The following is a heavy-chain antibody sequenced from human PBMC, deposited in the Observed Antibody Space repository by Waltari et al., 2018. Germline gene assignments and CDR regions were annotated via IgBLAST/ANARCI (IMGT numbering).Heavy chain of an antibody. Sequence: EVQLVESGGGLVQPGGSLRLSCAASGFPFSSYSMNWVRQAPGQGLEWVSYISSSSSTISYADSVKGRFTISRDNAKNSLYLQMNSLRAEDTAVYYCASGSYSYGLGYWGQGTLVTVSS. J-gene: IGHJ4*02. V-gene: IGHV3-48*01. D-gene: IGHD5-18*01. CDR3: ASGSYSYGLGY. CDR2: ISSSSSTI. CDR1: GFPFSSYS.